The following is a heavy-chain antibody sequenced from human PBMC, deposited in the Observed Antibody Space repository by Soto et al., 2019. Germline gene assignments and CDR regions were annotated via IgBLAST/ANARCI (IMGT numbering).Heavy chain of an antibody. J-gene: IGHJ1*01. CDR1: GFTFSSYA. CDR2: ISGSGGST. CDR3: AKEIVGATTVGYFQH. Sequence: GGSLRLSCAASGFTFSSYAMSWVRQAPGKGLEWVSAISGSGGSTYYADSVKGRFTISRDNSKNTLYLQMNSLRADDTAVYYCAKEIVGATTVGYFQHWGQGTLVTVSS. D-gene: IGHD1-26*01. V-gene: IGHV3-23*01.